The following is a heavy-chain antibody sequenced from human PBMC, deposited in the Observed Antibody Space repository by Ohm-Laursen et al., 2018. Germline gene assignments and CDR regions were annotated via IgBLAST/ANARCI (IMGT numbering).Heavy chain of an antibody. J-gene: IGHJ1*01. V-gene: IGHV4-59*01. D-gene: IGHD3-22*01. CDR2: IYYSGST. Sequence: SQTLSLTCTVSGDSISTYYWSWIRQPPGRGLEWIGYIYYSGSTNYNLSLKSRVTMSVDTSKNQFSLKLSSVTAADTAVYYCASLAYYYDSSGSAEYFQHWGQGTLVTVSS. CDR3: ASLAYYYDSSGSAEYFQH. CDR1: GDSISTYY.